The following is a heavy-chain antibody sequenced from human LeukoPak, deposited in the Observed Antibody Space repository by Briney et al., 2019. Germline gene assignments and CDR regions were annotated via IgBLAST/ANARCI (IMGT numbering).Heavy chain of an antibody. CDR2: IYTTGST. J-gene: IGHJ4*02. CDR1: GFTFSSYS. Sequence: GSLRLSCAASGFTFSSYSMNWVRQAPGKGLEWVSFIYTTGSTHNSDSVKGRFTISRDSSKNTLYLQMNSLRAEDTAVYYCARRAGDYSHPYDYWGQGTLVTVSS. V-gene: IGHV3-53*01. CDR3: ARRAGDYSHPYDY. D-gene: IGHD3-22*01.